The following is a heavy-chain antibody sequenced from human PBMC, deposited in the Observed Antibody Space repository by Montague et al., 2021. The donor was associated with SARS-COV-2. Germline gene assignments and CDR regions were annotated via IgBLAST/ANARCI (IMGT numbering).Heavy chain of an antibody. CDR3: AGSPPGIAAAGTVAAFDI. V-gene: IGHV4-39*01. CDR1: GGSISSSSYY. CDR2: IYYSGST. D-gene: IGHD6-13*01. Sequence: SETLSLTCTVSGGSISSSSYYWGWIRQPPGKGLEWTGSIYYSGSTYYNPSLKSRVTISVDTSKNQFSLKLSSVTAADTAVYYCAGSPPGIAAAGTVAAFDIWGQGTMVTVSP. J-gene: IGHJ3*02.